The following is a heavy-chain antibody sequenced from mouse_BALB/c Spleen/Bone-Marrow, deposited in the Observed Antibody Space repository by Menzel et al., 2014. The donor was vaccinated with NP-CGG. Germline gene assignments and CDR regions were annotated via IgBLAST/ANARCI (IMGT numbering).Heavy chain of an antibody. CDR3: APSPHYFGSEGYAMDY. J-gene: IGHJ4*01. V-gene: IGHV14-3*02. CDR1: GFNIKDTY. D-gene: IGHD1-2*01. Sequence: EVMLVESGAELVKPGASVKLSCTASGFNIKDTYMHWVKQRPEQGLEWIGRIDPANGNSKYDPKFQGKATITADTSSNTAYLQLSGLTSEDTAVFYCAPSPHYFGSEGYAMDYWGQGTSVTVSS. CDR2: IDPANGNS.